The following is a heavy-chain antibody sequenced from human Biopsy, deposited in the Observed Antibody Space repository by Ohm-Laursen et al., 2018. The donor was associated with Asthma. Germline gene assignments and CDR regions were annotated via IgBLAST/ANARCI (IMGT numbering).Heavy chain of an antibody. J-gene: IGHJ5*02. Sequence: SLRLSCSASGFSFISYWMSWVRQAPGKGLEWVANIKQDGSEKYYVDSVKGRFSTSRDNAKNSLYLQMNSLRVEDTAVYYCARDGRWFDPWGQGTLVTVSS. CDR2: IKQDGSEK. CDR3: ARDGRWFDP. CDR1: GFSFISYW. V-gene: IGHV3-7*01.